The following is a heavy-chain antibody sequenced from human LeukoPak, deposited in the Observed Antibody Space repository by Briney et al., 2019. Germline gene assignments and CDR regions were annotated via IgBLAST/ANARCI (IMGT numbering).Heavy chain of an antibody. J-gene: IGHJ4*02. CDR1: GFTFRTYE. V-gene: IGHV3-48*03. CDR3: ARTVYDLRGQRLIPGLDY. CDR2: IGAIISTT. Sequence: GGSLRLSCAASGFTFRTYEMNWVRQAPGKGLEWVSYIGAIISTTYYADSVKGRFTVSRDDAKGSLYLQMSSLRAEDTAVYYCARTVYDLRGQRLIPGLDYWGQGTLVTVSS. D-gene: IGHD6-25*01.